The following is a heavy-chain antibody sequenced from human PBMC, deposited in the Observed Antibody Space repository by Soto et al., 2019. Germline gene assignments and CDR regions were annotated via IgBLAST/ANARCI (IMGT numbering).Heavy chain of an antibody. J-gene: IGHJ3*02. CDR2: ISYDGNYI. D-gene: IGHD3-22*01. CDR1: GFAFSSYA. V-gene: IGHV3-30*18. Sequence: GGSLRLSCEASGFAFSSYAMHWVRQAPGKGLEWVGVISYDGNYIYYADSVKGRFTISRDNSKNTLYVQVNSLRPEDTAVYYCAKRLRYDSTGYYSGAFDIWGQGTMVT. CDR3: AKRLRYDSTGYYSGAFDI.